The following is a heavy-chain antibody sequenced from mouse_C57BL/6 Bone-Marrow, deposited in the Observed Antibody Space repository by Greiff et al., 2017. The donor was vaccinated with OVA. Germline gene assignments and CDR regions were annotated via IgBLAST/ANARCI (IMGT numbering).Heavy chain of an antibody. Sequence: EVQLQQSGPELVKPGASVKISCKASGYTFTDYYMNWVKQSHGKSLEWIGDINPNNGGTSYNQKFKGKATLTVDKSSSTAYMELRSLTSEDSAVYYCARSRWLLLFDYWGQGTTLTVSS. CDR1: GYTFTDYY. CDR2: INPNNGGT. CDR3: ARSRWLLLFDY. J-gene: IGHJ2*01. D-gene: IGHD2-3*01. V-gene: IGHV1-26*01.